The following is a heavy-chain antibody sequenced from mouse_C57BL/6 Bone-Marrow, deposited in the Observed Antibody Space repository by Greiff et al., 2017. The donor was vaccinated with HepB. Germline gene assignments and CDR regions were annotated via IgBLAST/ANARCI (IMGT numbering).Heavy chain of an antibody. J-gene: IGHJ1*03. CDR2: IYPGSGNT. CDR3: APITTVVARYWYFDV. Sequence: VQLQESGPELVKPGASVKISCKASGYSFTSYYIHWVKQRPGQGLEWIGWIYPGSGNTKYNEKFKGKATLTADTSSSTAYMQLSSLTSEDSAVYYCAPITTVVARYWYFDVWGTGTTVTVSS. V-gene: IGHV1-66*01. CDR1: GYSFTSYY. D-gene: IGHD1-1*01.